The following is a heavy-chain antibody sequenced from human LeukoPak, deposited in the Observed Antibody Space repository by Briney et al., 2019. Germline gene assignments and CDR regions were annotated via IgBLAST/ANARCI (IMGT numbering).Heavy chain of an antibody. V-gene: IGHV4-34*01. CDR2: INHSGST. Sequence: SSETLSLTCAVYGGSFSGYYWSWIRQPPGKGLEWIGEINHSGSTYYNPSLKSRITISVDTSENRFSLKLSSVTATDTAVYYCARDCSGGSCYGAFDIWGQGTMVTVSS. CDR1: GGSFSGYY. D-gene: IGHD2-15*01. CDR3: ARDCSGGSCYGAFDI. J-gene: IGHJ3*02.